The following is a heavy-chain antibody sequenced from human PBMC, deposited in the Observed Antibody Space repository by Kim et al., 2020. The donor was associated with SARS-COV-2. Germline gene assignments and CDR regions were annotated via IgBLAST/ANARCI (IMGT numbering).Heavy chain of an antibody. V-gene: IGHV3-7*01. CDR3: ARVKLYEDRSGYRAVGQ. CDR1: GFSFSSYW. D-gene: IGHD3-22*01. CDR2: IKHDGSEK. J-gene: IGHJ4*02. Sequence: GGSLRLSCAFSGFSFSSYWLIWVRQAPGKGLEWVANIKHDGSEKHYVDSVKGRFAISRDNAKNSLFLQMNSLRVEDAAVYYCARVKLYEDRSGYRAVGQWGQGTLVTVSS.